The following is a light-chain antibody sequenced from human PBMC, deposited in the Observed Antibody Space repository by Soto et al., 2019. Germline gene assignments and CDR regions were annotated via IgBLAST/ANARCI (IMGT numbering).Light chain of an antibody. CDR3: QQYNNWPRT. CDR1: QSVSSN. Sequence: EIVMTQSPATLSVSPGERATLSCRASQSVSSNLAWYQQKPGQAPRLLIYGASTRATGIPARFSGSGSGTEFTLTISRLQSEEFAVYYCQQYNNWPRTFGQGTKVEI. V-gene: IGKV3-15*01. J-gene: IGKJ1*01. CDR2: GAS.